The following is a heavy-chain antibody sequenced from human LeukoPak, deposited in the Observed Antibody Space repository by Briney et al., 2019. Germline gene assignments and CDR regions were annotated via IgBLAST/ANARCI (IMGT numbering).Heavy chain of an antibody. D-gene: IGHD5-18*01. V-gene: IGHV4-38-2*02. CDR2: IHQSGST. J-gene: IGHJ4*02. CDR1: GYSISSGYY. Sequence: SETLSLTCTVSGYSISSGYYWDWIRQPPGKGLEWIGNIHQSGSTYYNPSVKSRVSISMDTSKNQFSLKLSSVTAADTAVYYCARDSDHTSMLFKGFDYWGQGTLVTVSS. CDR3: ARDSDHTSMLFKGFDY.